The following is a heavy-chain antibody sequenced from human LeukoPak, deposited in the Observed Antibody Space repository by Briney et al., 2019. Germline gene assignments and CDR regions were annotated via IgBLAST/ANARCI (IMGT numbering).Heavy chain of an antibody. CDR1: EFTFSTYN. Sequence: GGSLRLSCAPSEFTFSTYNMNWVRQAPGKGLEWLSYISRSSDSIYYADSVKGRFTISRDNAKNSLFLQMNSLRAEDTAVYYCARGGTTPSPYYYMDVWGKGTTVTVSS. CDR3: ARGGTTPSPYYYMDV. V-gene: IGHV3-48*01. J-gene: IGHJ6*03. D-gene: IGHD1-7*01. CDR2: ISRSSDSI.